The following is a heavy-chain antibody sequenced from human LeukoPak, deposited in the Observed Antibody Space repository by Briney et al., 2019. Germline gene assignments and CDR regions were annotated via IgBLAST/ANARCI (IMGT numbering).Heavy chain of an antibody. CDR3: ASGEDSSS. CDR1: GGSFNGYF. CDR2: INHRSP. J-gene: IGHJ4*02. D-gene: IGHD6-13*01. V-gene: IGHV4-34*01. Sequence: SETLSLTCAVYGGSFNGYFWSWIRQPPGKGLEWIGEINHRSPNYNPSLKSRVTISVDTSKNQVSLKLSSVTAADTAVYYCASGEDSSSWGQGTLVTVSS.